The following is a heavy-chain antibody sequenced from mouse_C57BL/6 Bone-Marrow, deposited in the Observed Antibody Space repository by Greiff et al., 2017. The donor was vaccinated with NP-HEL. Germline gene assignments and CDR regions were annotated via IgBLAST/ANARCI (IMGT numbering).Heavy chain of an antibody. D-gene: IGHD1-1*01. CDR1: GFNIKDDY. Sequence: VQLKESGAELVRPGASVKLSCTASGFNIKDDYMHWVKQRPEQGLEWIGWIDPENGDTEYASKFQGKATITADTSSNTAYLQLSSLTSEDTAVYYRTPYGSSPDYWGQGTTLTVSS. CDR3: TPYGSSPDY. V-gene: IGHV14-4*01. J-gene: IGHJ2*01. CDR2: IDPENGDT.